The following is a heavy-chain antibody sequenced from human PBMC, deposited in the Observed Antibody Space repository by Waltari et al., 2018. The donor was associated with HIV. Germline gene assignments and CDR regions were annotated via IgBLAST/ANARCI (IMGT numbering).Heavy chain of an antibody. Sequence: QVQLKQWGAGLLTPSETLSLTCAVYGASFSNFYWTWVRRPPGKGLEWIGEINHSGTTTYNPSLKSRFNISIDTSKRQFSLKVKSVTAADTAVYYCARGREYGSSSDLEDWGQGTLVTVSS. V-gene: IGHV4-34*01. CDR2: INHSGTT. CDR3: ARGREYGSSSDLED. D-gene: IGHD6-6*01. J-gene: IGHJ4*02. CDR1: GASFSNFY.